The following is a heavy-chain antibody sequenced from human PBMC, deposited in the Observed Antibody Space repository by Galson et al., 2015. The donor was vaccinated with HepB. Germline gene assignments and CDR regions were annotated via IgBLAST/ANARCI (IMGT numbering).Heavy chain of an antibody. D-gene: IGHD3-16*01. CDR1: GFTFSSYS. CDR2: ISSSSSYI. J-gene: IGHJ3*02. V-gene: IGHV3-21*01. CDR3: ARPTDTYYDYVWGSYGLADAFDI. Sequence: SLRLSCAASGFTFSSYSMNWVRQAPGKGLEWVSSISSSSSYIYYADSVKGRFTISRDNAKNSLYLQMNSLRAEDTAVYYCARPTDTYYDYVWGSYGLADAFDIWGQGTMVTVSS.